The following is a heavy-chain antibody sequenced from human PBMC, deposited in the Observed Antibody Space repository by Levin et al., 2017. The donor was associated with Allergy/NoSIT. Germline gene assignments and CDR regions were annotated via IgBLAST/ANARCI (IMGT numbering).Heavy chain of an antibody. CDR1: EFIFSTYG. D-gene: IGHD3-16*01. CDR3: AKGGDFDL. Sequence: HAGGSLRLSCAASEFIFSTYGMQWVRQAPGKGLEWVAIITPDGSHKYYADSVKGRFTISRDNAKSTLYLEMNTLRAEDTAVYYCAKGGDFDLWGQGTLVTVSS. J-gene: IGHJ4*02. V-gene: IGHV3-30*18. CDR2: ITPDGSHK.